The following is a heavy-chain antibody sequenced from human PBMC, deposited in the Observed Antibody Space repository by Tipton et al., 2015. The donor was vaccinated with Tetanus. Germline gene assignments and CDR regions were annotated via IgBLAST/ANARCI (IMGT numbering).Heavy chain of an antibody. V-gene: IGHV4-30-4*01. CDR1: GFIFSDYY. CDR3: ARAAGFLGLTHDF. D-gene: IGHD2/OR15-2a*01. J-gene: IGHJ4*02. CDR2: IYQTGTT. Sequence: LRLSCAASGFIFSDYYMSWIRKAPGRGLEWIGYIYQTGTTYYNPSLKGRVTISMDRSNTQFSLRLDSLTTADTAVYYCARAAGFLGLTHDFWGRGTLVSVSS.